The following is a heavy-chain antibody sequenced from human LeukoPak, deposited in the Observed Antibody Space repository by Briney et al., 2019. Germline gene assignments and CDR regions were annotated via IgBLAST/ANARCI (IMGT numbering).Heavy chain of an antibody. CDR1: GDSVSIDSAA. J-gene: IGHJ4*02. CDR3: ARGSGYYDTGSFSFVDN. Sequence: SQTLSLTFAISGDSVSIDSAAWNWIRQSPSRGLEWLGRTYYRSQWYIDYAVSVKTRITINPDTSRNQFSLELKSVTPEDTGVYYCARGSGYYDTGSFSFVDNWGQGTLVTVSS. D-gene: IGHD3-22*01. CDR2: TYYRSQWYI. V-gene: IGHV6-1*01.